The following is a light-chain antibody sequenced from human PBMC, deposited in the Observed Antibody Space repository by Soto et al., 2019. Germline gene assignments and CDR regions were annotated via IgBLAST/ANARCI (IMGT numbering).Light chain of an antibody. CDR2: EAS. J-gene: IGKJ5*01. Sequence: DIQMTQSPSPLSASVGDRVTITCRASPSISSWLAWYQQKPGKAPKVLIYEASSLESGVPSRFSGSGSGTDFTLTISSLQPEDVATYYCQQNYNTLITFGQGTRLENK. V-gene: IGKV1-5*01. CDR3: QQNYNTLIT. CDR1: PSISSW.